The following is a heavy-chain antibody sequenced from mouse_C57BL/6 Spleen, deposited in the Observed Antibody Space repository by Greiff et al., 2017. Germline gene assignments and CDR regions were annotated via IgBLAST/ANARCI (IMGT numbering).Heavy chain of an antibody. CDR2: MYPSDSET. Sequence: QVQLQQPGAELVRPGSSVKLSCKASGYTFTSYWMDWVKQRPGQGLEWIGNMYPSDSETHYNQKFKDKATLTVDKSSSTAYMQLSSLTSEDSAVYYCARIPQKASKGYFDVWGTGTTVTVSS. CDR3: ARIPQKASKGYFDV. V-gene: IGHV1-61*01. CDR1: GYTFTSYW. J-gene: IGHJ1*03. D-gene: IGHD2-5*01.